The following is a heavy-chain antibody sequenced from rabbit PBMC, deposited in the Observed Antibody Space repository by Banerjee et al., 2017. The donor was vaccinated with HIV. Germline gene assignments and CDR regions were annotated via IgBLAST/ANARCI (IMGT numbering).Heavy chain of an antibody. D-gene: IGHD4-1*01. CDR2: IYPDYDKT. V-gene: IGHV1S47*01. J-gene: IGHJ4*01. CDR3: ARDLAGVIGWNFGL. CDR1: GFSFSNKYV. Sequence: QEQLVESGGGLVKPEGSLTLTCTASGFSFSNKYVMCWVRQAPGKGLEWIACIYPDYDKTDYASWVNGRFTISLDNAQNTVFLQMTSLTAADTATYFCARDLAGVIGWNFGLWGPGTLVTVS.